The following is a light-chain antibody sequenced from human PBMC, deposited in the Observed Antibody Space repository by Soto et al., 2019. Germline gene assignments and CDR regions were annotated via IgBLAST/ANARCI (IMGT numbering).Light chain of an antibody. CDR2: QAS. J-gene: IGKJ3*01. Sequence: DIQMTQSPSTLSASIGDRVSITCRASQSISTWLAWYQQKPGKAPKLLIYQASSLETGVPSRFSGSGSGSEFTLTISILQPDDLATYYGQQYNSYSFTFGPGPKVDIK. V-gene: IGKV1-5*03. CDR1: QSISTW. CDR3: QQYNSYSFT.